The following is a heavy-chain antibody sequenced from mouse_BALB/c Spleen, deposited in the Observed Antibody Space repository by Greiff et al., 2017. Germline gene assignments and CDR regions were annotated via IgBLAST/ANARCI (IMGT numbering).Heavy chain of an antibody. V-gene: IGHV1-80*01. CDR1: GYAFSSYW. CDR2: IYPGDGDT. J-gene: IGHJ2*01. Sequence: QVQLQQSGAELVRPGSSVKISCKASGYAFSSYWMNWVKQRPGQGLEWIGQIYPGDGDTNYNGKFKGKATLTADKSSSTAYMQLSSLTSEDSAVYFCTVIYDGNYDYFDYWGQGTTLTVSS. CDR3: TVIYDGNYDYFDY. D-gene: IGHD2-1*01.